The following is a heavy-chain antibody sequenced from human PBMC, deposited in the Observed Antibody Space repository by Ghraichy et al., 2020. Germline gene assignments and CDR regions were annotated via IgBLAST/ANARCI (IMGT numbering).Heavy chain of an antibody. CDR3: ARDTTSTGNFDY. Sequence: SETLSLTCTVSGGSISSGGYYWSWIRQHPGKGLEWIGYIFYSGTTYYNPSLKSRVIMLVDTSKNQFSLRLSSVTAADTAVYYCARDTTSTGNFDYWGQGTLVTVSS. CDR2: IFYSGTT. J-gene: IGHJ4*02. V-gene: IGHV4-31*03. CDR1: GGSISSGGYY. D-gene: IGHD1-1*01.